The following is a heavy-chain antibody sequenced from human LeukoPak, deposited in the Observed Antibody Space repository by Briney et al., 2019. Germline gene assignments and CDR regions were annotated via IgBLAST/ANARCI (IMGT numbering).Heavy chain of an antibody. CDR1: GGSISSSSYY. J-gene: IGHJ4*02. Sequence: SETLSLTCTVSGGSISSSSYYWGWIRQPPGKGLEWIGSIYYSGSTYYNPSLKSRVTISVDTSKNQFSLKLSSVTAADTAVYYCARGQGGSSHYYDGGTYYFDYWGQGTLVTVSS. CDR3: ARGQGGSSHYYDGGTYYFDY. CDR2: IYYSGST. V-gene: IGHV4-39*01. D-gene: IGHD3-22*01.